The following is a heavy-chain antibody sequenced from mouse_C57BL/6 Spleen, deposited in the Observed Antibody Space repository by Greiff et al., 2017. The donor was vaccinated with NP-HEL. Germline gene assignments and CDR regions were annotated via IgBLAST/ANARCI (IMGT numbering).Heavy chain of an antibody. CDR3: ARGASSWAY. V-gene: IGHV1-42*01. CDR1: GYSFTGYY. Sequence: VQLQQSGPELVKPGASVKISCKASGYSFTGYYMNWVKQSPEKSLEWIGEINPSTGGTTYNQKFKAKATLTVDKSSSTAYMQLKSLTSEDSAVYYCARGASSWAYWGQGTLVTVSA. CDR2: INPSTGGT. D-gene: IGHD1-1*01. J-gene: IGHJ3*01.